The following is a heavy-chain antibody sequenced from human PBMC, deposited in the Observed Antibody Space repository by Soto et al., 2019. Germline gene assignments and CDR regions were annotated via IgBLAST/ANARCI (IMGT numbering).Heavy chain of an antibody. Sequence: QVQLVESGGGVVQPGRSLRLSCAASEFTFSRHGMHWVRQAPGKGLQWGGVIWSDGSNEVYADSVKGRFIISRDNSKNILYLQMNSLRAEDTAVYYCARERTFGDNKHNYMDVWGTGITVTVSS. CDR3: ARERTFGDNKHNYMDV. CDR2: IWSDGSNE. CDR1: EFTFSRHG. V-gene: IGHV3-33*01. D-gene: IGHD3-10*01. J-gene: IGHJ6*03.